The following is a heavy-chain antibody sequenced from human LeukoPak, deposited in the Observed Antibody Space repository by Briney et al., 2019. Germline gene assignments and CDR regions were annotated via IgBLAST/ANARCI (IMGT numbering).Heavy chain of an antibody. Sequence: GGSLRLSCAVSGVTASSHYMSGVRQAPGKGLEWVSVIYSGGSTYYADSVKGRFTISRDSSKNTLYLQMNSLRAEDTAVYYCVISSNTYYFDSWGQGTLVTVSS. J-gene: IGHJ4*02. CDR1: GVTASSHY. V-gene: IGHV3-53*01. D-gene: IGHD2-2*02. CDR3: VISSNTYYFDS. CDR2: IYSGGST.